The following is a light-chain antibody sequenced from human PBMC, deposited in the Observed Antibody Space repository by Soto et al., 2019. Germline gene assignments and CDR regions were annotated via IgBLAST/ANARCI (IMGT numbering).Light chain of an antibody. CDR3: MQALPNSRNT. J-gene: IGKJ2*01. CDR2: LGS. Sequence: DIVMTQSPLSLPVTPGEPASISCRSSQSLLHSNGYNYLDWYLQKPGQSPQLLIYLGSNRASGVPARCSGSGSGTDFTLKISRVEAEDVGVYYCMQALPNSRNTFCQGTKLEIK. CDR1: QSLLHSNGYNY. V-gene: IGKV2-28*01.